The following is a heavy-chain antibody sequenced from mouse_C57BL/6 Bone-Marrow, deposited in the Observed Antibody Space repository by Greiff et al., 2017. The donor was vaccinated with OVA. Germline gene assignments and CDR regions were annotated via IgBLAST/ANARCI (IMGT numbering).Heavy chain of an antibody. CDR1: GYTFTSYW. J-gene: IGHJ2*01. Sequence: VQLQQPGAELVKPGASVKLSCKASGYTFTSYWMQWVKRRPGQGLEWIGEIDPSDSYTNYNQKFKGKATLTVDTSSSTAYMQLSSLTSEDSAVYYCARRVDYWGQGTTLTVSS. V-gene: IGHV1-50*01. CDR3: ARRVDY. CDR2: IDPSDSYT.